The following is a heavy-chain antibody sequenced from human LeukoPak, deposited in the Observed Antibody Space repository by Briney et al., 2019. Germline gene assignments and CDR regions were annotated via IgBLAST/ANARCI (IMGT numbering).Heavy chain of an antibody. D-gene: IGHD6-13*01. CDR2: IRWNSNSI. CDR1: GFSFDDHA. CDR3: AKDKYSSSLSEFDY. Sequence: PGGSLRLSCAASGFSFDDHAMHWVRQAPGKCLEWVSGIRWNSNSIGYADSVKGRFTISRDNAKNSLYLQMNSLTSEDTALYYCAKDKYSSSLSEFDYWGQGTLVTVSS. J-gene: IGHJ4*02. V-gene: IGHV3-9*01.